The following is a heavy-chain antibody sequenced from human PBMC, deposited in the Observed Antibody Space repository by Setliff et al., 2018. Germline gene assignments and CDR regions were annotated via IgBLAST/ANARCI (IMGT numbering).Heavy chain of an antibody. CDR2: VYYSGST. J-gene: IGHJ4*02. Sequence: PSETLSLTCPVSGGSISSSSYYWGWIRQSPGKGLEWIGSVYYSGSTYYNPSLKSRLTISLDTSKNQFSLKLISVTAADTAVYFCARDPAAGLDYWGQGTLVTVSS. D-gene: IGHD6-13*01. CDR3: ARDPAAGLDY. V-gene: IGHV4-39*07. CDR1: GGSISSSSYY.